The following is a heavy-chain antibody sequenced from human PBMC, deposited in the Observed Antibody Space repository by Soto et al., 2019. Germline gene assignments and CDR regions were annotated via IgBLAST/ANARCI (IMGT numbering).Heavy chain of an antibody. CDR3: ARYSELVYFDY. V-gene: IGHV4-34*01. J-gene: IGHJ4*02. D-gene: IGHD4-4*01. Sequence: LSLTCAVYGGSFSGYYWSWIRQPPGKGLEWIGEINHSGSTNYNPSLKSRVTISVDTSKNQFSLKLSSVTAADTAVYYCARYSELVYFDYCGQGTLVTVS. CDR1: GGSFSGYY. CDR2: INHSGST.